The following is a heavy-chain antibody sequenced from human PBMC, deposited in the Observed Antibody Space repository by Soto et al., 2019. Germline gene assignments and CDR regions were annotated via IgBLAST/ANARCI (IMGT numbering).Heavy chain of an antibody. CDR2: MSYNGGTI. J-gene: IGHJ4*02. CDR1: GFTFSGYA. D-gene: IGHD4-17*01. CDR3: ARANYGDYHDY. V-gene: IGHV3-30-3*01. Sequence: GGSLRLSCEGSGFTFSGYALHWVRQAPGKGLEWVAVMSYNGGTIYYADSVKGRFTISRDNSKNTLYLQLTSLRAEDTAVYYCARANYGDYHDYWGQGTLVTVSS.